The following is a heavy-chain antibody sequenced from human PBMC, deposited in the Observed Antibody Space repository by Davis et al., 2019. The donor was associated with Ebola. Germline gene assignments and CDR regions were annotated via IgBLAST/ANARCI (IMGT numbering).Heavy chain of an antibody. V-gene: IGHV1-46*01. J-gene: IGHJ5*02. D-gene: IGHD3-22*01. Sequence: AASVNVSCMASGYTFTSYYMHWVRQAPGQGLEWMGIINPSGGSTSYAQKFQGRVTMTRDTSTSTVYMELSSLRSEDTAVYYCARDRELIYSDSTSYGGLDPWGQGTLVTVSS. CDR1: GYTFTSYY. CDR3: ARDRELIYSDSTSYGGLDP. CDR2: INPSGGST.